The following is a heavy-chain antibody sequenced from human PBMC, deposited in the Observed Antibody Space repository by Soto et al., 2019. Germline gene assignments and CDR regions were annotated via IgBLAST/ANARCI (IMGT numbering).Heavy chain of an antibody. J-gene: IGHJ6*02. CDR1: GGSISSYY. Sequence: LSVTCTVSGGSISSYYWSWIRQPPGHGLAWIGYVYYSGSTNYNPSLKSRVTISADTSKHQFSLKLRSVTAAGTAIYYCARSYSFFGPRDHSYYGMDVWGQGTTVNVSS. D-gene: IGHD3-10*01. CDR2: VYYSGST. CDR3: ARSYSFFGPRDHSYYGMDV. V-gene: IGHV4-59*01.